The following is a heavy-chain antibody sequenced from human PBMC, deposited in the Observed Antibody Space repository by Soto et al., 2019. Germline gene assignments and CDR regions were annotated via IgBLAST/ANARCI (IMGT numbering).Heavy chain of an antibody. CDR3: ARFGAGLFNTWVHP. D-gene: IGHD3-16*01. CDR1: GYNFITYG. V-gene: IGHV1-18*01. CDR2: ISCDNGKT. Sequence: QVQMVQSGAEVKKSGASVRVSCEASGYNFITYGISWVRQAPGQGLEWMGWISCDNGKTESAPKFQGRVTMATGTSTNPTATEARSLASGHPGVSFGARFGAGLFNTWVHPRGPGTLVT. J-gene: IGHJ5*02.